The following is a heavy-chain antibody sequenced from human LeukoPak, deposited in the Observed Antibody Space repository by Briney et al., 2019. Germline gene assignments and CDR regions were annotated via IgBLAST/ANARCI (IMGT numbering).Heavy chain of an antibody. CDR2: INPNSGGT. CDR1: GYTFTGYY. J-gene: IGHJ4*02. V-gene: IGHV1-2*02. Sequence: ASVKVSCKASGYTFTGYYMHWVRQAPGQGLEWMGWINPNSGGTDYAQKFQGRVTMTRDTSISTAYMELSRLRSDDTAVYYCARGSLVGGDYGDYWGQGTLVTVSS. D-gene: IGHD2-8*02. CDR3: ARGSLVGGDYGDY.